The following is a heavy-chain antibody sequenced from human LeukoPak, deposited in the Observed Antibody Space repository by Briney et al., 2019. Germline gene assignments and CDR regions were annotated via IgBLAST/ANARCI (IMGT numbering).Heavy chain of an antibody. CDR3: ARAPYSSSWYVVAFDI. CDR2: ISYDGSNK. Sequence: PGRSLRLSCAASGFTFSSYGMHWVRQAPGKGLEWVAVISYDGSNKYYADSVKGRFTISRDNSKNTLYLQMNSLRAEDTAVYYCARAPYSSSWYVVAFDIWGQGTMVTVSS. D-gene: IGHD6-13*01. J-gene: IGHJ3*02. CDR1: GFTFSSYG. V-gene: IGHV3-30*03.